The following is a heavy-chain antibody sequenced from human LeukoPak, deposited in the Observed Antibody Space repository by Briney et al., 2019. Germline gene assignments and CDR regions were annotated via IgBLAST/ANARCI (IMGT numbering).Heavy chain of an antibody. CDR3: AKDGTTVTALNYIDY. V-gene: IGHV3-33*06. CDR2: IWYDGSNK. CDR1: GFTFGSYG. D-gene: IGHD4-17*01. Sequence: GGSLRLSCAASGFTFGSYGMHWVRQAPGKGLEWVALIWYDGSNKYYADSVKGRFTISRDNSKNTLYLQMNSLRAEDTAVYYCAKDGTTVTALNYIDYWGQGTLVTVSS. J-gene: IGHJ4*02.